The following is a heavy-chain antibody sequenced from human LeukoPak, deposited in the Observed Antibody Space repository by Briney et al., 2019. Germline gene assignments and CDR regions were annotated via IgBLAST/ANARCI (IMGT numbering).Heavy chain of an antibody. Sequence: SETLSLTCTVSGGSISSSSYYWGWIRQPPEKGLEWIGSIYYSGSTYYNPSLKSRVTISVDTSKNQFSLKLSSVTAADTAVYYCARRRDLFDYWGQGTLVTVSS. CDR1: GGSISSSSYY. J-gene: IGHJ4*02. CDR2: IYYSGST. V-gene: IGHV4-39*01. CDR3: ARRRDLFDY.